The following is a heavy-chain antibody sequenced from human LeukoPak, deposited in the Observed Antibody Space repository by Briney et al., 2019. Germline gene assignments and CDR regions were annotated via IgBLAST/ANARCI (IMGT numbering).Heavy chain of an antibody. V-gene: IGHV4-34*01. Sequence: SETLSLTCAVYGGSFSGYYWSWIRQPPGKGLEWIGEINHSGSTNYNPSLKSRVTISADTSKNQFSLKLSSVTAADTAVYYCARGWMVANTWGQGTLVTVSS. D-gene: IGHD5-12*01. CDR2: INHSGST. CDR1: GGSFSGYY. J-gene: IGHJ5*02. CDR3: ARGWMVANT.